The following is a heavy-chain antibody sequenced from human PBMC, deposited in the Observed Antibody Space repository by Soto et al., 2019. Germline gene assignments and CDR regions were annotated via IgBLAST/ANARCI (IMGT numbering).Heavy chain of an antibody. Sequence: GESLKISYKGSGYSFTSYWIGWVRQMPGKGLEWMGIIYPGDSDTRYSPSFQGQXXISADKSISTAYLQWSSLKASDTAMYYCARGVTSSGTAVAGFEVWFDPWGQGALLTVCS. J-gene: IGHJ5*02. D-gene: IGHD6-19*01. CDR1: GYSFTSYW. CDR2: IYPGDSDT. CDR3: ARGVTSSGTAVAGFEVWFDP. V-gene: IGHV5-51*01.